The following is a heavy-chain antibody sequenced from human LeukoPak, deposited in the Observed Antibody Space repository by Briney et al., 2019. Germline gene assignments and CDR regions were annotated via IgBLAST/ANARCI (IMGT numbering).Heavy chain of an antibody. D-gene: IGHD3-10*01. CDR1: GYTFTGYY. Sequence: ASVKVSCKASGYTFTGYYMHWVRQAPGQGLEGMGWINPNSGGTNYAQKFQGRVTMTRDTSISTAYMELSRLRSDDTAVYYCARGITMVRGDIGVSFDPWGQGTLVTVSS. CDR2: INPNSGGT. CDR3: ARGITMVRGDIGVSFDP. V-gene: IGHV1-2*02. J-gene: IGHJ5*02.